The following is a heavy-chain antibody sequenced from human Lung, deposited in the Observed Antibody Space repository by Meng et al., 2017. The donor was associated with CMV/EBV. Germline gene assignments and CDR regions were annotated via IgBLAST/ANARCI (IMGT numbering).Heavy chain of an antibody. CDR1: GFTFRTYA. CDR2: ISGSGGTT. D-gene: IGHD6-19*01. CDR3: AKELHSGWSYYFDY. Sequence: GEXXKISCAASGFTFRTYAMSWVRQVPGKGLEWVSSISGSGGTTHYVDSVKGRFTISKDTSRDTLYLQMNSLRAEDTAVYYCAKELHSGWSYYFDYWGQGAXVTVSS. J-gene: IGHJ4*02. V-gene: IGHV3-23*01.